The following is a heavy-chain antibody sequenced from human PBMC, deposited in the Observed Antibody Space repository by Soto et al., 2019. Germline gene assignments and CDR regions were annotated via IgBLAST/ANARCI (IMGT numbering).Heavy chain of an antibody. J-gene: IGHJ6*03. Sequence: QVQLQESGPGLVKPSQTLSLTCTVSGGSISSGGYYWSWIRQHPGKGLEWIGYIYYSGSTYYNPSLKSRVTISVDTSKNQFSLKLSSVTAADTAMYYCARDYGETYYYYYMDVWGKGTTVTVSS. D-gene: IGHD4-17*01. CDR1: GGSISSGGYY. V-gene: IGHV4-31*03. CDR2: IYYSGST. CDR3: ARDYGETYYYYYMDV.